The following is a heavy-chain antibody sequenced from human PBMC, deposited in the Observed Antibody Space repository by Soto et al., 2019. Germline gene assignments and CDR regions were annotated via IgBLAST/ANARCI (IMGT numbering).Heavy chain of an antibody. V-gene: IGHV1-24*01. CDR3: ATRSGPQFPYGAGSMNGAFDI. CDR1: GYTLTELS. Sequence: ASVKVSCKVSGYTLTELSMHWVRQAPGKGLEWMGGFDPEDGETIYAQKFQGRVTMTEDTSTDTAYMELSSLRSEDTAVYYCATRSGPQFPYGAGSMNGAFDIWGQGTMVTVSS. J-gene: IGHJ3*02. CDR2: FDPEDGET. D-gene: IGHD3-10*01.